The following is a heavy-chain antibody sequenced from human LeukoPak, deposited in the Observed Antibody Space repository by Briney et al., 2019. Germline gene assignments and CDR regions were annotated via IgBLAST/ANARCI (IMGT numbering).Heavy chain of an antibody. V-gene: IGHV1-46*01. CDR2: INPSGGST. D-gene: IGHD6-19*01. CDR3: ARGNWQWLVNYYFDY. Sequence: ASVKVSCKASGYTFTSHYMHWVRQAPGQGLEWMGIINPSGGSTSYAQKFQGRVTMTRDTSTSTVYMELSGLRSEDTAVYYCARGNWQWLVNYYFDYWGQGTLVTVSS. J-gene: IGHJ4*02. CDR1: GYTFTSHY.